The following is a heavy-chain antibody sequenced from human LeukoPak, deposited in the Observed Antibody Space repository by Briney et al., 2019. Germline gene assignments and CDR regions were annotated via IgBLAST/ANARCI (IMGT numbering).Heavy chain of an antibody. CDR2: IYSGGST. CDR3: AREARFGELDDY. V-gene: IGHV3-53*01. CDR1: GFTVSSNY. Sequence: GGSLRLSCAASGFTVSSNYMSWVRQAPGKGLEWVSVIYSGGSTYYADSVKGRFTISRDNSKNTLYLQMYSLRAEDTAVYYCAREARFGELDDYWGQGTLVTVSS. D-gene: IGHD3-10*01. J-gene: IGHJ4*02.